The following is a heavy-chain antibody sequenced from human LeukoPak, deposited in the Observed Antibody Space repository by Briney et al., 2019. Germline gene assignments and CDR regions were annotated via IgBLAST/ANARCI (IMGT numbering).Heavy chain of an antibody. CDR3: ARDTPYSGYDRDYFDY. Sequence: GGSLRLSCAASGFTFSSYAMSWVRQAPGKGLEWVSAISGSGGSTYYADSVKGRFTISRDNSKNTLYLQMNSLRAEDTAVYYCARDTPYSGYDRDYFDYWGQGTLVTVSS. J-gene: IGHJ4*02. V-gene: IGHV3-23*01. CDR2: ISGSGGST. CDR1: GFTFSSYA. D-gene: IGHD5-12*01.